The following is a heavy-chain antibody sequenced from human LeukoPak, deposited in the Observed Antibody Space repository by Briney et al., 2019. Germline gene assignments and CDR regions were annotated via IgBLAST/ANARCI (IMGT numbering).Heavy chain of an antibody. CDR3: ARDGLGTPEYFQH. CDR1: GGSISSYY. Sequence: SETLSLTCTVSGGSISSYYWSWLRQPPGKGLEWIGYIYYSGSTNYNPSLKSRVTISVDTSKNQFSLKLSSVTAADTAVYYCARDGLGTPEYFQHWGQGTLVTVSS. V-gene: IGHV4-59*01. D-gene: IGHD1-14*01. CDR2: IYYSGST. J-gene: IGHJ1*01.